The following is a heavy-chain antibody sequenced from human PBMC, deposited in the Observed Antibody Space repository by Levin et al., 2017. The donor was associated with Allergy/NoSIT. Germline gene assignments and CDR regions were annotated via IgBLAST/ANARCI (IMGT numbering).Heavy chain of an antibody. CDR3: AKDKSVGLRVDYYEISSYYPDY. Sequence: GESLKISCAASDFNFNHYGMHWVRQAPGKGLEWVAVISYDGSNKFYADSVKGRFTISRDNSKNTLFLQMDNLTAEDTAVYYCAKDKSVGLRVDYYEISSYYPDYWGQGTLVTVSS. CDR1: DFNFNHYG. J-gene: IGHJ4*02. V-gene: IGHV3-30*18. CDR2: ISYDGSNK. D-gene: IGHD3-22*01.